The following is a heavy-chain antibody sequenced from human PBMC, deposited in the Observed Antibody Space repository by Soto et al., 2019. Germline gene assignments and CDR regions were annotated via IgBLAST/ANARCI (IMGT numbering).Heavy chain of an antibody. Sequence: GSLRLSCAASGFTFNNYGMSWVRQAPGKGLEWVSAITDSGGSTYYADSVKGRFTISRDNSKNTVYLQMNSLRAEDTAVYYCAKAATVVTLYYFDYWGQGLLVTVSS. CDR2: ITDSGGST. CDR1: GFTFNNYG. J-gene: IGHJ4*02. CDR3: AKAATVVTLYYFDY. D-gene: IGHD4-17*01. V-gene: IGHV3-23*01.